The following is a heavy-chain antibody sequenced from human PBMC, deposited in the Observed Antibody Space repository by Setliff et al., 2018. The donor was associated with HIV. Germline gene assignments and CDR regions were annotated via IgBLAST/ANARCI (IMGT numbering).Heavy chain of an antibody. J-gene: IGHJ4*02. V-gene: IGHV4-34*01. CDR2: IHHSGST. CDR1: GGSFSAYY. Sequence: SETLSLTCAVYGGSFSAYYWSWIRQPPGKGLEWIGEIHHSGSTNYNPSLKSRVTISVDTSKKHFSLKLTSVTAADTVMYYCAREDSDGYVDIWGQGTLVTVSS. D-gene: IGHD2-21*01. CDR3: AREDSDGYVDI.